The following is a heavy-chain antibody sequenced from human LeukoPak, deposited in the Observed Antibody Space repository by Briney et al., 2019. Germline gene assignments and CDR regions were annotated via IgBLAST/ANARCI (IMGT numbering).Heavy chain of an antibody. CDR3: AKDGDYGDYWHYNYMDV. CDR1: GFIFTRYV. J-gene: IGHJ6*03. CDR2: SGSGLST. Sequence: PGGSLRLSCGASGFIFTRYVMNWVRQSPGKGLEWVSGSGSGLSTFYADSVKGRFTISRDNSKNALFLHMNSLRAEDTAVYYCAKDGDYGDYWHYNYMDVWGKGTTVTISS. D-gene: IGHD4-17*01. V-gene: IGHV3-23*01.